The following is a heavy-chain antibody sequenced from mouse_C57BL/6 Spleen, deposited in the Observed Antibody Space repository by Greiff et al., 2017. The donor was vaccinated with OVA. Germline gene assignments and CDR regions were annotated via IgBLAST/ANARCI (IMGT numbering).Heavy chain of an antibody. D-gene: IGHD2-2*01. Sequence: QVQLKQPGAELVKPGASVKLSCKASGYTFTSYWMHWVKQRPGQGLEWIGMIHPNSGSTNYNEKFKSKATLTVDKSSSTAYMQLSSLTSEDSAVYYCARYGYDVDYYAMDYWGQGTSVTVSS. V-gene: IGHV1-64*01. CDR1: GYTFTSYW. CDR2: IHPNSGST. J-gene: IGHJ4*01. CDR3: ARYGYDVDYYAMDY.